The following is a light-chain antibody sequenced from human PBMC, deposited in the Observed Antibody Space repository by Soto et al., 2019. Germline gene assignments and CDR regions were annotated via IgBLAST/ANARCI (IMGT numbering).Light chain of an antibody. V-gene: IGKV3-20*01. CDR1: QSVGTH. Sequence: EIVLTQSPAILSLSPGDRATLSCRASQSVGTHLAWYQQKPGQAPRLLIYGASSRATGIPDRFSGSASGTDFTLTISRLEPEDFAVYYCQQYGSSSWTFGQGTKVDIK. CDR3: QQYGSSSWT. J-gene: IGKJ1*01. CDR2: GAS.